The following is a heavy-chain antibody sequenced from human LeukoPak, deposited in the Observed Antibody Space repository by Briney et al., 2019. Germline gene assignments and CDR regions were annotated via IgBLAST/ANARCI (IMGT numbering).Heavy chain of an antibody. CDR3: ARIGDDSSGYPTL. J-gene: IGHJ4*02. D-gene: IGHD3-22*01. V-gene: IGHV1-2*02. Sequence: GASVKVSFKASGYTFTGYYMHWVRQAPGQGLEWMGWINPNSGGTNYAQKFLGRVTMTRDTSISTAYMELSRLRSDDTAVYYCARIGDDSSGYPTLWGQGTLVTVSS. CDR1: GYTFTGYY. CDR2: INPNSGGT.